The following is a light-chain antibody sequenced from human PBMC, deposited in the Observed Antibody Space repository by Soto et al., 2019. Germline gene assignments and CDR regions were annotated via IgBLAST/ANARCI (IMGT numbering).Light chain of an antibody. V-gene: IGKV1-39*01. J-gene: IGKJ4*01. CDR3: QQGSSTLT. CDR2: GAS. Sequence: DIQMTQSPSSLSASAAARVTITCRASQSINRYLNWYQQKPGTAPKLLISGASSLQSGVPSRFSGSGSGTDFTLTISSLQPEDFATYYCQQGSSTLTFGGGTKVDIK. CDR1: QSINRY.